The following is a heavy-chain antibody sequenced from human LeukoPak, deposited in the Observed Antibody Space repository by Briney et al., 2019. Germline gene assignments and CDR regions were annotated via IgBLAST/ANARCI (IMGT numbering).Heavy chain of an antibody. J-gene: IGHJ4*02. D-gene: IGHD3-16*01. CDR3: ASFRGHDY. CDR2: ISSSSSYI. Sequence: GGSLRLSCAASGFTFSSYSMNWVRQAPGKGLEWVSSISSSSSYIYYADSVKGRFTISRDNAKNTLYLQMNSLGAEDTAVYYCASFRGHDYWGQGTLVTVSS. V-gene: IGHV3-21*01. CDR1: GFTFSSYS.